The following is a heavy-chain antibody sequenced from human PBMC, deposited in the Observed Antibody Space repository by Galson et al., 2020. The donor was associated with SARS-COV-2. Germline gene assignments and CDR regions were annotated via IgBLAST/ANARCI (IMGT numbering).Heavy chain of an antibody. Sequence: METGGSLRLSCAASGFAVSSKYMSWVRQAPGKGLEWVSVIYYDGNTNYADSVRGRFTISGDTSKNTVSLQMNSLRAEDTAEYYCVRDDGTAPYDYWGPGTLVTVSS. CDR2: IYYDGNT. CDR3: VRDDGTAPYDY. V-gene: IGHV3-53*05. J-gene: IGHJ4*02. CDR1: GFAVSSKY. D-gene: IGHD5-18*01.